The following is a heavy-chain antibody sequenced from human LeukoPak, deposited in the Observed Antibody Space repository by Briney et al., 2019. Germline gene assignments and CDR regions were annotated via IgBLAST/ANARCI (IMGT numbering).Heavy chain of an antibody. V-gene: IGHV3-15*01. D-gene: IGHD3-22*01. J-gene: IGHJ1*01. Sequence: GGSLRLSCAASGCTLNNAWVSWVRQAPGKGLEWLGRIKRETDGGTIDYAAPVKGRFTISRDDSRNTLYLQMDSLKIEDTAVYYCTTDRYYDNSELQFQHWGQGTLVTVSS. CDR1: GCTLNNAW. CDR2: IKRETDGGTI. CDR3: TTDRYYDNSELQFQH.